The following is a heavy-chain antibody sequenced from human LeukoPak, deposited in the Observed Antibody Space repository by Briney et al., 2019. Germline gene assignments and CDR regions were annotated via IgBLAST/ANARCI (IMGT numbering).Heavy chain of an antibody. J-gene: IGHJ6*02. V-gene: IGHV1-69*13. Sequence: SVKVSCKASGGTFSSYAISWVRQAPGQGLEWMGGIIPIFGTANYAQKFQGRVTITADESTSTAYMELSSLRYEDTAVYYCARGEMATIRMGLYYYGMDVWGQGTTVTVSS. CDR1: GGTFSSYA. D-gene: IGHD5-24*01. CDR3: ARGEMATIRMGLYYYGMDV. CDR2: IIPIFGTA.